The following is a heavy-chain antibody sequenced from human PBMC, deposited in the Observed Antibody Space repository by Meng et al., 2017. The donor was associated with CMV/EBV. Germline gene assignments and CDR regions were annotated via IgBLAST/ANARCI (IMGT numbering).Heavy chain of an antibody. J-gene: IGHJ6*02. CDR1: EFTFSSYA. CDR3: AREGLARHCSSTSCPRDYYYGMDV. CDR2: ISYDGSNK. V-gene: IGHV3-30-3*01. Sequence: GESLKISCAASEFTFSSYAMHWVRQAPGKGLEWVTVISYDGSNKYYADSVKGRFTISRDNSKNTLYLQMSSLRAEDTAVYYCAREGLARHCSSTSCPRDYYYGMDVWGQGTTVTVSS. D-gene: IGHD2-2*01.